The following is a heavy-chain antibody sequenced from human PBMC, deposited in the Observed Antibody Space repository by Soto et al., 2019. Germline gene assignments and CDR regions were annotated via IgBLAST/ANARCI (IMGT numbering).Heavy chain of an antibody. D-gene: IGHD3-10*01. CDR1: GGSINTFY. J-gene: IGHJ5*02. Sequence: SETLSLTCTVSGGSINTFYWSGVRQPAGKGLEWIGRIFSSGSTSFNPSLESRVAMSVDTSKNHFSLNLSSVTAADMAVYYCARDLSSLMVRGAARWFDPWGQGTLVTVSS. CDR2: IFSSGST. CDR3: ARDLSSLMVRGAARWFDP. V-gene: IGHV4-4*07.